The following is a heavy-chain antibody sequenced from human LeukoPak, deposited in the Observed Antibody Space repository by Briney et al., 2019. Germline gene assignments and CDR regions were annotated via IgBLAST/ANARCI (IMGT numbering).Heavy chain of an antibody. J-gene: IGHJ6*02. Sequence: GGSLRLSCAASGFTFSSYAMSWVRQAPGKGLEWVSGITGGTAYYADSVKGRFTASRDNSKDTLNLQMNSLRAEDTAVYYCAKSRTAGFRGMDVWGQGTTVTVSS. D-gene: IGHD2-8*02. V-gene: IGHV3-23*01. CDR3: AKSRTAGFRGMDV. CDR2: ITGGTA. CDR1: GFTFSSYA.